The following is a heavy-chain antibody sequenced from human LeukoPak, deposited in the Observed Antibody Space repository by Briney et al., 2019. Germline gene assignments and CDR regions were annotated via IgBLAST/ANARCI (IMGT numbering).Heavy chain of an antibody. CDR1: GYTFTGYY. CDR2: INPNSGGT. Sequence: ASVKVSCKASGYTFTGYYMHWVRQAPGQGLEWMGWINPNSGGTNYAQKFQGRVTMTRDTSINTAYMELSRLRSDDTAVYYCARDLGFSSPAPDAFDIWGQGTMVTVSS. V-gene: IGHV1-2*02. CDR3: ARDLGFSSPAPDAFDI. J-gene: IGHJ3*02. D-gene: IGHD2-2*01.